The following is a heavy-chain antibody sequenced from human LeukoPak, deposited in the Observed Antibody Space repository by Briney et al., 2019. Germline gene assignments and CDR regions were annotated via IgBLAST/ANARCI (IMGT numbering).Heavy chain of an antibody. CDR3: ARGGAVAGLY. CDR2: ISSSGNTV. Sequence: GGSLRLSCAASGFTFSTYWMHWVRQAPGKGLEWVSYISSSGNTVYYPDSVKGRFTISRDNAKNSLYLQMNSLKGEDTAVYYCARGGAVAGLYWGQGTLVTVSS. J-gene: IGHJ4*02. CDR1: GFTFSTYW. D-gene: IGHD6-19*01. V-gene: IGHV3-48*04.